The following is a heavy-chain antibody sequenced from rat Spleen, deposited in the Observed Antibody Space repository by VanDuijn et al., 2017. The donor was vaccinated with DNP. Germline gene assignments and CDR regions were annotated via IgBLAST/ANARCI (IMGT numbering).Heavy chain of an antibody. CDR1: GFTFNGYW. CDR3: ATATGPLFDY. J-gene: IGHJ2*01. Sequence: EVQLVESGGGLVQPGKSLKLSCVASGFTFNGYWMFWIRQAPGKGLEWVASISTSGGSTYYRDSVKGRFTISRDNAKSTLYLQMDSLRSEDTATYYCATATGPLFDYWGQGVMVTVSS. CDR2: ISTSGGST. D-gene: IGHD5-1*01. V-gene: IGHV5-31*01.